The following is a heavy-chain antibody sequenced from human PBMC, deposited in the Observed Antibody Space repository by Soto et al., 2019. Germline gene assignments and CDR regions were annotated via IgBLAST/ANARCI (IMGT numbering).Heavy chain of an antibody. CDR1: GFSLSTSGVG. J-gene: IGHJ4*02. CDR2: IYWDDSK. Sequence: QITLKESGPTLVRPTQTLPLTCAFSGFSLSTSGVGVGWIRQPPGKALEWLAVIYWDDSKHYSPSLRSRLTITKDTSKNQVVLTMTNMDPMDTCTYYCAHKGPEDWPLDYWGQGTLVTVSS. D-gene: IGHD3-9*01. V-gene: IGHV2-5*02. CDR3: AHKGPEDWPLDY.